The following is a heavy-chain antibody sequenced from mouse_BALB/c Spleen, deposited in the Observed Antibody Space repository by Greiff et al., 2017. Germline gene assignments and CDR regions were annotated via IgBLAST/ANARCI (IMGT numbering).Heavy chain of an antibody. Sequence: VQRVESGAELVRPGASVTLSCKASGYTFTDYEMHWVKQTPVHGLEWIGAIDPETGGTAYNQKFKGKATLTADKSSSTAYMELRSLTSEDSAVYYCTLITEYYWGQGTTLTVSS. J-gene: IGHJ2*01. CDR3: TLITEYY. CDR2: IDPETGGT. CDR1: GYTFTDYE. D-gene: IGHD2-4*01. V-gene: IGHV1-15*01.